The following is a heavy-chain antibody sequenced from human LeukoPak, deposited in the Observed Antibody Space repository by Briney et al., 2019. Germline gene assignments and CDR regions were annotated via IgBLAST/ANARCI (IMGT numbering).Heavy chain of an antibody. CDR2: IYNSGYT. CDR1: GASISPYY. CDR3: ARGNNSPWDY. J-gene: IGHJ4*02. Sequence: PSETLSLTCTVSGASISPYYWSWIRQPAGKGLEWIGRIYNSGYTNYNPSLDSRVTMSLATPNNEFSLQLSSVTAADTTLYYCARGNNSPWDYCGQGILVSVSS. D-gene: IGHD1-14*01. V-gene: IGHV4-4*07.